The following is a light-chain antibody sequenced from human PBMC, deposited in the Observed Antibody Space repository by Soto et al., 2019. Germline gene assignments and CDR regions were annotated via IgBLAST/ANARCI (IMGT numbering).Light chain of an antibody. V-gene: IGKV1-5*03. J-gene: IGKJ1*01. CDR1: QSISNW. Sequence: DIQMTQSPSTLSASVGDRVIITCRASQSISNWLAWYQQKPGKAPNLLIYKASSLKSGVPSRFSGSGSGTEFTLTISSLQPDDSATYYCQQYNSYSGTFGQGTKVDI. CDR2: KAS. CDR3: QQYNSYSGT.